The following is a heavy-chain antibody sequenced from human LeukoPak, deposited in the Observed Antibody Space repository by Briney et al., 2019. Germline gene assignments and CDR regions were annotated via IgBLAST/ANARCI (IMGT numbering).Heavy chain of an antibody. CDR3: ARLGIVGARDY. CDR1: GGSISSYY. D-gene: IGHD1-26*01. Sequence: SETLSLTCTVSGGSISSYYWSWIRQPPGKVLEWIGYIYYSGSTNYNPSLKSRVTISVDTSKNQFSLKLSSVTAADTAVYYCARLGIVGARDYWGQGTLVTVSS. CDR2: IYYSGST. J-gene: IGHJ4*02. V-gene: IGHV4-59*08.